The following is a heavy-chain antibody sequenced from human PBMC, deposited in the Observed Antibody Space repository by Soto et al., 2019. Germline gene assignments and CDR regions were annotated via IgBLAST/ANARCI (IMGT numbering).Heavy chain of an antibody. CDR2: ISSTSAYT. D-gene: IGHD6-6*01. Sequence: QVQLVESGGGLVKPGGSLRLSCAASGFTFSDYYMPWFRQAPGKGLEWIAYISSTSAYTDYASSVKGRFTISRDNAKNSLYLQMNSLRNEDTAVYYCARDPSRRSPPDYWGQGTLVTVSP. J-gene: IGHJ4*02. V-gene: IGHV3-11*05. CDR3: ARDPSRRSPPDY. CDR1: GFTFSDYY.